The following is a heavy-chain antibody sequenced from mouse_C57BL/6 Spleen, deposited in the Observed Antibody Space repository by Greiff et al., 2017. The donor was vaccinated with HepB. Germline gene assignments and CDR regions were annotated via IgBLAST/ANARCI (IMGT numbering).Heavy chain of an antibody. D-gene: IGHD2-5*01. Sequence: QVQLQQPGAELVRPGSSVKLSCKASGYTFTSYWMHWVKQRPIQGLEWIGNIDPSDSETHYNQKFKDKATLTVDKSSSTAYMQLSSLTSEDSAVYYCARWRDYYSNYDAMDHWGQGTSVTVSS. J-gene: IGHJ4*01. CDR3: ARWRDYYSNYDAMDH. CDR2: IDPSDSET. V-gene: IGHV1-52*01. CDR1: GYTFTSYW.